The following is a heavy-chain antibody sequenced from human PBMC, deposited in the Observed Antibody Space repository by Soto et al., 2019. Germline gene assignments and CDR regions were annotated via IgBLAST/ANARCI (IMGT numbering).Heavy chain of an antibody. V-gene: IGHV1-18*01. Sequence: ASVKVSCKASGFTFSNYGLNWVRQAPGQGLEWMGWVSANNGHTNYAQNLQGRVSMTTDTSTSTAYMELRGLTFDDTAVYYCARDIESVTAKHFFYYYDMDVWGQGNTVTVSS. CDR1: GFTFSNYG. CDR2: VSANNGHT. J-gene: IGHJ6*01. CDR3: ARDIESVTAKHFFYYYDMDV. D-gene: IGHD2-8*01.